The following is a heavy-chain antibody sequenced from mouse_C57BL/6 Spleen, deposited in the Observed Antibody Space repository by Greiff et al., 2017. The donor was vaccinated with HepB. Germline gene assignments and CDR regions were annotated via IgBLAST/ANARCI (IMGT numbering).Heavy chain of an antibody. J-gene: IGHJ4*01. CDR2: ISSGSSTI. D-gene: IGHD2-5*01. CDR3: ARWRAYYSNYDAMDY. Sequence: EVQGVESGGGLVKPGGSLKLSCAASGFTFSDYGMHWVRQAPEKGLEWVAYISSGSSTIYYADTVKGRFTISRDNAKNTLFLQMTSLRSEDTAMYYCARWRAYYSNYDAMDYWGQGTSVTVSS. CDR1: GFTFSDYG. V-gene: IGHV5-17*01.